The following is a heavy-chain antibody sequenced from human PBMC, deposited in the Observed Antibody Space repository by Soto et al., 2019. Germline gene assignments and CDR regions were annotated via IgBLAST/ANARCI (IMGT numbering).Heavy chain of an antibody. V-gene: IGHV3-21*06. J-gene: IGHJ6*02. CDR3: ASGSRSSPGLDD. Sequence: GGSLRLSCAASGFTFSSYSMNWVRQAQGKRLEWVSSISSSSSYTYYADSLKGRFTISRNNAKNLLYLQMNSMRAEDTAVYYCASGSRSSPGLDDWGQGTTVNVSS. D-gene: IGHD2-2*01. CDR1: GFTFSSYS. CDR2: ISSSSSYT.